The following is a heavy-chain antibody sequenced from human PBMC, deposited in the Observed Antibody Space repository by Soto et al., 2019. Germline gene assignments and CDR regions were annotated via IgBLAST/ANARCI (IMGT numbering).Heavy chain of an antibody. J-gene: IGHJ6*02. CDR1: GGTFSSYA. D-gene: IGHD5-12*01. Sequence: SVKVSCKASGGTFSSYAISWVRQAPGQGLEWMGGIIPIFGTANYAQKFQGRVTITADKSTSTAYMELSSLRSEDTAVYYCAREVANAPCYYYGMDVWGQGTTVTVSS. CDR2: IIPIFGTA. V-gene: IGHV1-69*06. CDR3: AREVANAPCYYYGMDV.